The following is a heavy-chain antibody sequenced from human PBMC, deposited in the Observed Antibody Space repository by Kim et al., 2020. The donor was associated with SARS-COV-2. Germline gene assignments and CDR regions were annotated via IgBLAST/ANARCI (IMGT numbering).Heavy chain of an antibody. Sequence: GGSLRLSCAASGFTFSSYWMSWVRQAPGKGLEWVANIKQDGSEKYYMDSVKGRFTISRDNAKNSLYLQMNSLRAEDTAVYYCAREIHGRAILTGWDYYYYGMDVWGQGTTVTVSS. CDR2: IKQDGSEK. CDR3: AREIHGRAILTGWDYYYYGMDV. D-gene: IGHD3-9*01. V-gene: IGHV3-7*01. J-gene: IGHJ6*02. CDR1: GFTFSSYW.